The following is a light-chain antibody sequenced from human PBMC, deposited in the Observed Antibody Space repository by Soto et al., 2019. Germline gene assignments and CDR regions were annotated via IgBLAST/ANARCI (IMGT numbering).Light chain of an antibody. V-gene: IGKV3-11*01. CDR3: QQRSNWPPLYT. CDR1: QSVSTY. J-gene: IGKJ2*01. CDR2: DAS. Sequence: EIVLTQSPATLSLSPGERATLSCRASQSVSTYLAWYQHKPVHAPRLLIYDASNRATGIPARFSGSGSGTDFTLTISSLEPEDFAVYYCQQRSNWPPLYTFGQGTKLEIK.